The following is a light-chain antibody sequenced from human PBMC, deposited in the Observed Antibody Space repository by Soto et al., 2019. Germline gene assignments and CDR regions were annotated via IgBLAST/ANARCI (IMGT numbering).Light chain of an antibody. J-gene: IGKJ2*01. CDR1: QSVSSSY. V-gene: IGKV3-20*01. CDR3: QQYGSSPYT. CDR2: GAS. Sequence: EIVLTQSPGTLSLSPGERATLSCRASQSVSSSYLAWYQHKPGQAPRLLIYGASSMATGIPDRFSGSGSGTDFSLTISRLVPEDFAVYYWQQYGSSPYTVGQGTRLEIK.